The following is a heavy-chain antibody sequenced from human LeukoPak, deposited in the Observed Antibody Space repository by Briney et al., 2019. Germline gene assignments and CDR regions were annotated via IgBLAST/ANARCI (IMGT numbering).Heavy chain of an antibody. CDR3: ARSYRSYYYYYMDV. Sequence: SVKVSCKASGGTFSSYAISWVRQAPGQGLEWMGGIIPIFGTANYAQKFQGRVRITADESTSTTYMDLSSLRSEDTAVYYCARSYRSYYYYYMDVWGKGTTVTISS. D-gene: IGHD1-26*01. V-gene: IGHV1-69*13. CDR1: GGTFSSYA. CDR2: IIPIFGTA. J-gene: IGHJ6*03.